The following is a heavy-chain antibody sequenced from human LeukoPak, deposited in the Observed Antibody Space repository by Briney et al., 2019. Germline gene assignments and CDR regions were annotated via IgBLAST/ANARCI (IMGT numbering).Heavy chain of an antibody. D-gene: IGHD3-22*01. V-gene: IGHV3-7*01. Sequence: PGGSLRLSCAASGFTFSRYWMSWVRQAPGKGLEWVANIKQDGSEKYYADSVKGRFTISRDNAKNSLYLQMNSLRAEDTAVYYCAREITRELVVVITRSEYYMDVWGKGTTVTISS. CDR2: IKQDGSEK. J-gene: IGHJ6*03. CDR3: AREITRELVVVITRSEYYMDV. CDR1: GFTFSRYW.